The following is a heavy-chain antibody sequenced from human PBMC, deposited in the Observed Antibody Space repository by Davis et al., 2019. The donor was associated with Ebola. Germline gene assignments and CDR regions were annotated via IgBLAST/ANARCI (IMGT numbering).Heavy chain of an antibody. CDR1: GFSLKTSGVG. D-gene: IGHD1-26*01. V-gene: IGHV2-5*02. J-gene: IGHJ4*02. CDR2: IYWDDDK. Sequence: SGPTLVKPAQSLMLTCTFSGFSLKTSGVGVGWVRQAPGKAPEWLAFIYWDDDKRYSPTLKSRLSVSKDTSKDQVVLIMTDMDPADTGTYYCGHRSSGSYNLDYWGQGTLVTVSS. CDR3: GHRSSGSYNLDY.